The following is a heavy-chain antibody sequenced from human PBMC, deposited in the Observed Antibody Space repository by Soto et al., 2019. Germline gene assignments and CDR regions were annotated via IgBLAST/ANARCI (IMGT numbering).Heavy chain of an antibody. V-gene: IGHV3-74*01. CDR2: INGGGSST. CDR3: AKTSSGWSRGSYYFDY. CDR1: RFTFRSYW. J-gene: IGHJ4*02. D-gene: IGHD6-19*01. Sequence: GGSLRLSCAASRFTFRSYWMHWVRQAPGKGLEWVSRINGGGSSTSYADSVKGRFTISRDNAKNTLYLQMNSLRAEDTAVYYCAKTSSGWSRGSYYFDYWGQGTLVTVSS.